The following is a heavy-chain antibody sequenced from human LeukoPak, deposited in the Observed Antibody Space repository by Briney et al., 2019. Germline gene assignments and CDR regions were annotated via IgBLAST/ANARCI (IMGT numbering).Heavy chain of an antibody. Sequence: GGSLRLTCTASGFTFGDYAMSWIRQAPGKGLEWVGFIRSKAYGETADYAASVKGRFTISRDDSKAIAYLQMNSLKTEDTAVYHCTRDRGAYNLYDYWGQGTLVTVSS. CDR2: IRSKAYGETA. CDR3: TRDRGAYNLYDY. CDR1: GFTFGDYA. J-gene: IGHJ4*02. D-gene: IGHD1-1*01. V-gene: IGHV3-49*03.